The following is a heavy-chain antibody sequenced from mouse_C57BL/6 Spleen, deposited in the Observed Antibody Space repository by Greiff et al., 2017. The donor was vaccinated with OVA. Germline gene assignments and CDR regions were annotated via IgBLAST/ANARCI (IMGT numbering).Heavy chain of an antibody. J-gene: IGHJ2*01. CDR2: ISDGGSYT. CDR1: GFTFSSYA. V-gene: IGHV5-4*01. Sequence: DVKLVESGGGLVKPGGSLKLSCAASGFTFSSYAMSWVRQTPEERLEWVATISDGGSYTYYPDNVKGRFTISRDNAKNNLYLQMSHLKSEDTAMYYCARDLDYGSNYFDYWGQGTTLTVSS. D-gene: IGHD1-1*01. CDR3: ARDLDYGSNYFDY.